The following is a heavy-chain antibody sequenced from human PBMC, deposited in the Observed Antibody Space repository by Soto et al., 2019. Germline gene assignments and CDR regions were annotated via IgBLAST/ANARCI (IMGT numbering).Heavy chain of an antibody. J-gene: IGHJ4*02. CDR3: ARGRGPPPNCSGGSCYSGLPYYFDY. V-gene: IGHV4-34*01. Sequence: QVQLQQWGAGLLKPSETLSLTCAVYGGSFSGYYWSWIRQPPGKGLEWIGEINHSGSTNYNPSLKSRVTISVDTAKTQFALKLSSVTAADTAVYYCARGRGPPPNCSGGSCYSGLPYYFDYCGQGTLVTVSS. CDR1: GGSFSGYY. CDR2: INHSGST. D-gene: IGHD2-15*01.